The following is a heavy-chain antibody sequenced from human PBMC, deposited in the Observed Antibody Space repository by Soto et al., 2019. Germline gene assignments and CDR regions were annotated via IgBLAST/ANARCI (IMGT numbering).Heavy chain of an antibody. D-gene: IGHD2-2*01. Sequence: QVQLVESGGGVVQPGRSLRLSCAASGFTFSIYAMHWVRQAPGKGLEWVAVISYDGSNKYYADSVKGRFTISRDNSKNTRYLQMNSLRTEATAVYYWARARLDTPALDYWGQGTLVTVSS. CDR1: GFTFSIYA. CDR3: ARARLDTPALDY. J-gene: IGHJ4*02. CDR2: ISYDGSNK. V-gene: IGHV3-30-3*01.